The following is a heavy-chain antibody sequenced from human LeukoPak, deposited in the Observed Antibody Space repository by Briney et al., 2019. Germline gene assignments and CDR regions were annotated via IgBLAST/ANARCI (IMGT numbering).Heavy chain of an antibody. J-gene: IGHJ4*02. D-gene: IGHD6-19*01. CDR1: GFTFSTYT. V-gene: IGHV3-21*01. CDR3: ARDSYSSGWYPDY. Sequence: GGSLRLSCAASGFTFSTYTINWVRQAPGKGLEWVSSISSSSSYIAYADSVKGRFTISRDNAKNSLFLQMNSLRAEDTAVYYCARDSYSSGWYPDYWGQGTLVTVSP. CDR2: ISSSSSYI.